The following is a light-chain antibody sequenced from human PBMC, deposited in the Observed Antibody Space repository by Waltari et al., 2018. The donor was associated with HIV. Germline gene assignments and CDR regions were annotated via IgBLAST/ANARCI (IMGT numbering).Light chain of an antibody. J-gene: IGLJ3*02. CDR2: EDN. Sequence: NFMLTQPHSVSASPGETVTISCTHSSGSVAANFVQWFQQRPGSSPTTVIYEDNERPSGVPDRFSGSIDSSSSSASFTAFLTISGLKTEDEAVYYCQSYDSDSLVFGGETRLTVL. V-gene: IGLV6-57*01. CDR1: SGSVAANF. CDR3: QSYDSDSLV.